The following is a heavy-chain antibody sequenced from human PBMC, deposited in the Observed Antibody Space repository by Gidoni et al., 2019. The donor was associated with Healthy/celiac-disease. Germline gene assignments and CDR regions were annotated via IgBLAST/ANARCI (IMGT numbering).Heavy chain of an antibody. V-gene: IGHV4-34*01. J-gene: IGHJ4*02. Sequence: QVQLQQWGAGLLKPSETLSLTFAVYGGSFSGYYWSWIRQPPGKGLEWSGEINHSGSTNYNPSLKSRVTISVETSKNQFSLKLSSVTAADTAVYYCARLYGSGIRRVDYWGQGTLVTVSS. D-gene: IGHD3-10*01. CDR2: INHSGST. CDR1: GGSFSGYY. CDR3: ARLYGSGIRRVDY.